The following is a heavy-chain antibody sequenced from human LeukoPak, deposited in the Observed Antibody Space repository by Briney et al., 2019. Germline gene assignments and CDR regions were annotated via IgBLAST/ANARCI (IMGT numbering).Heavy chain of an antibody. D-gene: IGHD3-22*01. J-gene: IGHJ4*02. Sequence: SETLSLTCTVSGYSISSGYFWGWIRQPPGKGLECIGTIYHSGSTYYNPSLKSRVTISVDTSKNQVSLKLSSVTAADTAVYYCAREEHDSSGLTWEYWGQGTLVTVSS. CDR1: GYSISSGYF. CDR3: AREEHDSSGLTWEY. V-gene: IGHV4-38-2*02. CDR2: IYHSGST.